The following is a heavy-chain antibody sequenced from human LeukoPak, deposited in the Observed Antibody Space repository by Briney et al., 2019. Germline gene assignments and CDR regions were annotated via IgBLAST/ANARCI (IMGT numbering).Heavy chain of an antibody. CDR2: INHSGST. V-gene: IGHV4-34*01. J-gene: IGHJ4*02. Sequence: PSETLSLTCAVYGGSFSGDYWTWIRQPPGKGLEWIGKINHSGSTNYNPSLKSRVTISVDTSKNQFSLKLSSVTAADTAVCYCARGIWLGEPSYWGQGTLVTVSS. CDR1: GGSFSGDY. CDR3: ARGIWLGEPSY. D-gene: IGHD3-10*01.